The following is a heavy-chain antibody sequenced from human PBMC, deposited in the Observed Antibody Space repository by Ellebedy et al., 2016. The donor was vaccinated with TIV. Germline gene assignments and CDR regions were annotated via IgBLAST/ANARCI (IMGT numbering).Heavy chain of an antibody. Sequence: GESLKISCATSGFTFSAYDMNWVRQAPGQGLEWLSSISTTSDYKYYADSVKGRFTVSRDNPKNSLYLQMDSLRVEDTAVYFCSRDSAAAEDYIEYFQHWGQGTLVTVSS. CDR3: SRDSAAAEDYIEYFQH. V-gene: IGHV3-21*01. CDR1: GFTFSAYD. J-gene: IGHJ1*01. CDR2: ISTTSDYK. D-gene: IGHD6-13*01.